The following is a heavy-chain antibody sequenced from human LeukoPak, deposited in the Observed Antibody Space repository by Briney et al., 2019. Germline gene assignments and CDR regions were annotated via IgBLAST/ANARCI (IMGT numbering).Heavy chain of an antibody. CDR3: AKGQELDDGVFDS. V-gene: IGHV3-23*01. D-gene: IGHD6-13*01. J-gene: IGHJ4*02. CDR2: ISSSSNTI. CDR1: GYLYSRFA. Sequence: GRPQRLSCAASGYLYSRFAMLCARHAPGEGREWFLRISSSSNTIYNADSVKGRFTISRDNSKNTLYLQMNSLRVEDTAIYYCAKGQELDDGVFDSWGQGTLVTVSS.